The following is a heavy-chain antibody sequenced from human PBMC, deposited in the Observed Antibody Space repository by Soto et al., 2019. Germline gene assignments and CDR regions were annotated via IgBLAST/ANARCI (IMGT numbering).Heavy chain of an antibody. J-gene: IGHJ6*03. CDR1: GGSFSGYY. D-gene: IGHD5-12*01. Sequence: SETLSLTCAVYGGSFSGYYWSWIRQPPGKGLEWIGEINHSGSTNYNPSLKSRVTISVDTSKNQFSLKLSSVTAADTAVYYCARAPATITRSYYYYYMDVWGKGTTVTVSS. V-gene: IGHV4-34*01. CDR2: INHSGST. CDR3: ARAPATITRSYYYYYMDV.